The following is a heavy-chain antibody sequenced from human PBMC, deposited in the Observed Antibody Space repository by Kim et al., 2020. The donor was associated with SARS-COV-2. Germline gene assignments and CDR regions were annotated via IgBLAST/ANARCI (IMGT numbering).Heavy chain of an antibody. CDR3: ARPLLRNNWFDP. J-gene: IGHJ5*02. CDR2: IYYSGST. CDR1: GGSIISSTYY. Sequence: SETLSLTCAVSGGSIISSTYYWGWIRQPPGKGLEWIGNIYYSGSTYYNPSLKSRVTISVDTSKNQFSLRLSSVTAADTAVYYCARPLLRNNWFDPWGQGTQVTVSS. V-gene: IGHV4-39*01.